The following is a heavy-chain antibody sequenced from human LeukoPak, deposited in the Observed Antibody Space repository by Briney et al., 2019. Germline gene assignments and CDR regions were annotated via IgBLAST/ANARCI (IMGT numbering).Heavy chain of an antibody. J-gene: IGHJ4*02. CDR2: ISSSGSTI. V-gene: IGHV3-11*04. CDR1: GFTFSDYY. CDR3: ARAPTRDGYNYLLPFDY. Sequence: PGGSLRLSCAASGFTFSDYYMSWIRQAPGKGLEWVSYISSSGSTIYYADSVKGRFTISRDNAKNSLYLQMNSLRAEDTAVYYCARAPTRDGYNYLLPFDYWGQGTLVTVSS. D-gene: IGHD5-24*01.